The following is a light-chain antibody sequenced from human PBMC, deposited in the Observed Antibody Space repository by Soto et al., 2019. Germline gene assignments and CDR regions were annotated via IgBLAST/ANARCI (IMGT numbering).Light chain of an antibody. CDR3: QQSYTVPHT. J-gene: IGKJ2*01. V-gene: IGKV1-39*01. CDR1: QNIFSY. Sequence: DIPMTQSPSSLSASVGDIVTITCRARQNIFSYLSWYQHKPGKDPNLLISAASSLQIGGPSRFSRSGSGTDFAPTISSLQTEDLAIFYFQQSYTVPHTFGQGTKVEI. CDR2: AAS.